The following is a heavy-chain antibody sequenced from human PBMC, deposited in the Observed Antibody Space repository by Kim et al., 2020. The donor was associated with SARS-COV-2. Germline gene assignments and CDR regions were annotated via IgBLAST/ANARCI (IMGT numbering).Heavy chain of an antibody. CDR2: VNTDGSDT. J-gene: IGHJ4*02. CDR1: GFTFSGFW. CDR3: TRAKVATNAFDS. D-gene: IGHD1-1*01. Sequence: GGSLRLSCEASGFTFSGFWMDWVRQAPGKGLLWVSRVNTDGSDTAYADSVKGRFTVSRDNAKNTLYLQMNRLRADDTAAYYCTRAKVATNAFDSWGQGIL. V-gene: IGHV3-74*03.